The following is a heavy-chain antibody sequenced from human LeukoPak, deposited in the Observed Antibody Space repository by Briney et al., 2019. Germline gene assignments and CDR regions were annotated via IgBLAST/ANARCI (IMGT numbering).Heavy chain of an antibody. CDR1: GGTFSGYA. Sequence: ASVKVSCKASGGTFSGYAISWVRQAPGQGLEWMGGIIPIFGTANYAQKFQGRATITADKSTSTAYMELSSLRSEDTAVYYCASGDYDYVWGSYRDVDYWGQGTLVTVSS. J-gene: IGHJ4*02. V-gene: IGHV1-69*06. D-gene: IGHD3-16*02. CDR2: IIPIFGTA. CDR3: ASGDYDYVWGSYRDVDY.